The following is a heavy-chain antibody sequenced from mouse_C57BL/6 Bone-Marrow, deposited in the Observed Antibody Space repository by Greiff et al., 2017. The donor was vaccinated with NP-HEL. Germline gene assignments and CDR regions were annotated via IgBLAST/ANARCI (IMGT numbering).Heavy chain of an antibody. V-gene: IGHV1-55*01. D-gene: IGHD4-1*01. J-gene: IGHJ3*01. CDR2: IYPGSGST. CDR3: ARDWERFAY. Sequence: VQLVESGAELVKPGASVKMSCKASGYTFTSYWITWVKQRPGQGLEWIGDIYPGSGSTNYNEKFKSKATLTVDTSSSTAYMQLSSLTSEDSAVYYCARDWERFAYWGQGTLVTVSA. CDR1: GYTFTSYW.